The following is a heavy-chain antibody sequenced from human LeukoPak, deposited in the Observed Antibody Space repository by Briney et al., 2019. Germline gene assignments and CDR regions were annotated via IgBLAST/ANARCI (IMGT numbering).Heavy chain of an antibody. V-gene: IGHV4-59*01. CDR1: GGSISSYY. CDR2: IYYSGST. D-gene: IGHD3-10*01. Sequence: SETLSLTCTVSGGSISSYYWSWIRQPPGKGLEWIEYIYYSGSTNYNPSLKSRVTISVDTSKNQFSLKLSSVTAADTAVYYCARGYGSVSYYIFAYWGQRTLVTVSS. CDR3: ARGYGSVSYYIFAY. J-gene: IGHJ4*02.